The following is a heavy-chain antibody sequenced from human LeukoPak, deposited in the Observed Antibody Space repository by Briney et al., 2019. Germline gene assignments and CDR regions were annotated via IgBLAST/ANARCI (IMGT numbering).Heavy chain of an antibody. V-gene: IGHV3-33*01. Sequence: PGRSLRLSCAASGFTFSNYGMHWARQAPGKGLEWVGVIWYDGSNVKYPDSVKGRFTISRDNSKNMMYLQMNSLRAEDTAVYYCARDLDTSGHYSYFDPWGQGTLVTVSS. J-gene: IGHJ5*02. D-gene: IGHD3-22*01. CDR2: IWYDGSNV. CDR3: ARDLDTSGHYSYFDP. CDR1: GFTFSNYG.